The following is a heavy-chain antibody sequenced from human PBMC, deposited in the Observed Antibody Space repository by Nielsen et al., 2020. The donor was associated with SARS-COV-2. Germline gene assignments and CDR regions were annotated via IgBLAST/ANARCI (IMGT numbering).Heavy chain of an antibody. D-gene: IGHD5/OR15-5a*01. Sequence: GSLRLSCAASGFSFTNSALHWVRQAPGKGLEWVAVISYVGINKYVADSVKGRFTISRDTSKNTLYLQMNSLRVEDTAIYFCARAVSDYYYYMDVWGKGTTVTVSS. CDR3: ARAVSDYYYYMDV. J-gene: IGHJ6*03. CDR2: ISYVGINK. CDR1: GFSFTNSA. V-gene: IGHV3-30-3*01.